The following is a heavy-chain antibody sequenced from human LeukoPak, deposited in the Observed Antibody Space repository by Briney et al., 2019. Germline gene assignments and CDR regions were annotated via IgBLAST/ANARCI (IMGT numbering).Heavy chain of an antibody. CDR1: GFTFSNAW. J-gene: IGHJ5*02. V-gene: IGHV3-15*01. D-gene: IGHD2-2*01. CDR3: ATLYHFDP. CDR2: IKSRTAGGTT. Sequence: GGSLRLSCAASGFTFSNAWINWVRQAPGEGLEWVGRIKSRTAGGTTDYAAPVRGRFTISRDDSKNMLFLQMNNLKTEDTAMYYCATLYHFDPWGQGTLVTVSS.